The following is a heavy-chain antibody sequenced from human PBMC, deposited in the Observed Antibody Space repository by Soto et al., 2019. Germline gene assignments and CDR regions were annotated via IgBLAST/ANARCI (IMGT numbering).Heavy chain of an antibody. V-gene: IGHV3-21*01. CDR2: IGSSGGNS. CDR3: AREKRHNSLGGRFGMAI. J-gene: IGHJ6*02. D-gene: IGHD1-1*01. Sequence: EVQLVESGGGLVKPGGSLRLSCAVSGFIFSDFSMNWVRQAPGKGLEWVASIGSSGGNSFYADSVKGRFIISRDNAKTSLYLQINSLRAEDTAVYYCAREKRHNSLGGRFGMAIWGQGTTVTVS. CDR1: GFIFSDFS.